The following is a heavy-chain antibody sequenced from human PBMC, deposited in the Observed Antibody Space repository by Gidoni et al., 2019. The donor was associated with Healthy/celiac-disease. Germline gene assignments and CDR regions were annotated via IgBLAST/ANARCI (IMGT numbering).Heavy chain of an antibody. Sequence: EVQLVESGGGLVKPGGSLRLSCAACGFTFSSYSRNWVRQAAGKGLEWVSSISSSMSDIYYADSVKGRFTISIDNAKNSLYLQMNSLSAEDTAVYYCARDTGIQLPFDYWGQGTLVTVSS. CDR3: ARDTGIQLPFDY. CDR1: GFTFSSYS. CDR2: ISSSMSDI. V-gene: IGHV3-21*01. D-gene: IGHD5-18*01. J-gene: IGHJ4*02.